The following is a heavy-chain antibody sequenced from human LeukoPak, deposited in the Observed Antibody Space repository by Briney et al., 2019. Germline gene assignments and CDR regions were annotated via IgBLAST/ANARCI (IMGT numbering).Heavy chain of an antibody. CDR2: FDPEDGET. CDR3: ATEYSSSWYSVY. D-gene: IGHD6-13*01. V-gene: IGHV1-24*01. Sequence: EASVKVSCKVSGYTLTELSMHGVRQAPGKGLEWMGGFDPEDGETIYAQKFQGRVTMTEDTSTDTAYMELSSLRSEDTAVYYCATEYSSSWYSVYWGQGTLVTVSS. CDR1: GYTLTELS. J-gene: IGHJ4*02.